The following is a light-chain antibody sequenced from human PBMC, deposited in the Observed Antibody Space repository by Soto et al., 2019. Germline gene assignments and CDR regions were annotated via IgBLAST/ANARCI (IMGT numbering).Light chain of an antibody. CDR1: QSVSSS. Sequence: ELEWSQCPAAVTLSPGERATLSSSASQSVSSSLAWYQRNPRQAPRLLIYDATSSATGIPTRFSGGGSGTDFTLTSSRLDPEYYAVYYYQHYSFSGTFCQGTIVDI. CDR2: DAT. J-gene: IGKJ1*01. V-gene: IGKV3-11*01. CDR3: QHYSFSGT.